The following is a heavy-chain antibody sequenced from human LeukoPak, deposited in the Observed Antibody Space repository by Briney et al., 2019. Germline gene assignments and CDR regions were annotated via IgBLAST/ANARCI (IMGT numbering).Heavy chain of an antibody. CDR3: AKDNGRVGDAFDY. Sequence: GWSLSLSCAPSGFTLSSYCMNWVRQAPRRGLKGVESICSSSRYIYYADSVKGRFTISRDDAKNSLYLQMNSLRAENTAVYYCAKDNGRVGDAFDYWGQGTLVTVSS. CDR1: GFTLSSYC. D-gene: IGHD2-21*02. V-gene: IGHV3-21*01. J-gene: IGHJ4*02. CDR2: ICSSSRYI.